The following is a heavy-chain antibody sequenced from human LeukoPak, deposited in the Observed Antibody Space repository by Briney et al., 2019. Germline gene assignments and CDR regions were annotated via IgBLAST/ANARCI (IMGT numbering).Heavy chain of an antibody. V-gene: IGHV3-30*19. CDR3: ARDPPTNYGDYAIEHGMDV. J-gene: IGHJ6*02. CDR1: GFTFSSYG. Sequence: GGSLRLSCAASGFTFSSYGMHWVRQAPGKGLEWVAVIWYDGSNKYYADSVKGRFTISRDNSKNTLYLQMNSLRAEDTAVYYCARDPPTNYGDYAIEHGMDVWGQGTTVTVSS. CDR2: IWYDGSNK. D-gene: IGHD4-17*01.